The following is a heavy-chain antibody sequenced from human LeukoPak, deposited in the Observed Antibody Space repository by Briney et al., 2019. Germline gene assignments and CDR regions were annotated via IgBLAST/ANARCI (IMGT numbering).Heavy chain of an antibody. CDR3: AREGGSSRWELSYYFDY. D-gene: IGHD1-26*01. Sequence: ASVKVSCKASGGTFSSYAISWVRQAPGQGLEWVGGIIPIFGTANYAQKFQGRVTITTDESTSTAYMELSSLRSEDTAVYYCAREGGSSRWELSYYFDYWGQGTLVTVSS. CDR2: IIPIFGTA. CDR1: GGTFSSYA. J-gene: IGHJ4*02. V-gene: IGHV1-69*05.